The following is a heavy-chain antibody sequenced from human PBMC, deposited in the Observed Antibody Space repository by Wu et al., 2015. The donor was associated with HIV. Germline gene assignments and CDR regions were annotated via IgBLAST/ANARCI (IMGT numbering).Heavy chain of an antibody. D-gene: IGHD3-9*01. J-gene: IGHJ4*02. V-gene: IGHV1-18*01. Sequence: QVHLVQFGGEVKKPGASVKVSCKASGYTFTSYGISWVRQAPGQGLEWMGWISAYNGNTNYAQKLQGRVTMTTDTSTSTAYMELRSLRSDDTAVYYCARGNYDILTGYYRALDYWGQGTLVTVSS. CDR3: ARGNYDILTGYYRALDY. CDR1: GYTFTSYG. CDR2: ISAYNGNT.